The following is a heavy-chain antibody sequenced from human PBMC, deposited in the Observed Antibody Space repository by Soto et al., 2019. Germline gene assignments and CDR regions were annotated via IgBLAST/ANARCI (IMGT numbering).Heavy chain of an antibody. CDR1: GYTFSSYG. CDR3: ARGGYYDSSGSRNYYYYGMNV. J-gene: IGHJ6*02. D-gene: IGHD3-22*01. V-gene: IGHV1-18*01. CDR2: ISAYDGNT. Sequence: QVQLVQSGGEVKKPGASVKVSCKASGYTFSSYGISWVRQAPGQGLEWLGWISAYDGNTKYAQILQGRVFMTTGTSTKAADMELRSLRSDDTAVYYCARGGYYDSSGSRNYYYYGMNVWGQGTSVTVSS.